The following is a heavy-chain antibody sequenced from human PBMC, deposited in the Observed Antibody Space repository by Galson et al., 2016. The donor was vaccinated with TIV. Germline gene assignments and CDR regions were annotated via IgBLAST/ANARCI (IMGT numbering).Heavy chain of an antibody. J-gene: IGHJ4*02. CDR1: GFTFDDYD. Sequence: SLRLSCAASGFTFDDYDMNWVRQAPGKGLEWVSGIDWNGGSTGYADSVKGRFTISRDNSKNTMYLHMNSLRTEDTAVYYCTKVGARGYGDYPYYLEYWGQGTLVTVSS. D-gene: IGHD4-17*01. CDR3: TKVGARGYGDYPYYLEY. V-gene: IGHV3-20*04. CDR2: IDWNGGST.